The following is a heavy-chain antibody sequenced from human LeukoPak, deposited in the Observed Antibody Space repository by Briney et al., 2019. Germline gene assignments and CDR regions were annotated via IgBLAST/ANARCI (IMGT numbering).Heavy chain of an antibody. Sequence: SETLSLTCTVSGYSISSGYYWDWIRQPPGKGLEWIGSIYHSGSTYYNPSLKSRVTISVDTSKNQFSLRLSSVTAADTAVYYCARIRTYYYDSSGYYGGYNWFDPWGQGTLVTVSS. CDR2: IYHSGST. V-gene: IGHV4-38-2*02. J-gene: IGHJ5*02. D-gene: IGHD3-22*01. CDR1: GYSISSGYY. CDR3: ARIRTYYYDSSGYYGGYNWFDP.